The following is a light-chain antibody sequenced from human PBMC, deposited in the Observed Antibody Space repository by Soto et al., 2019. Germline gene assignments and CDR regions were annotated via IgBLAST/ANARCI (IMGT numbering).Light chain of an antibody. J-gene: IGKJ4*01. CDR2: GVS. Sequence: EIVLTQSPGTLSLSPGERATLSCRASQSVTSTYLAWYQQKPGQAPRLLIYGVSSRATDIPDRFSGSGSGTXFXXXXSRLEPEDFAVYYCQQYSRSPEVTCGGGTKVEIK. CDR1: QSVTSTY. CDR3: QQYSRSPEVT. V-gene: IGKV3-20*01.